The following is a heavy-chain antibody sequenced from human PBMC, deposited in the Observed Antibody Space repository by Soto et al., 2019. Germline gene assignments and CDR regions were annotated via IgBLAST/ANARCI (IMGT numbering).Heavy chain of an antibody. CDR2: IIPIFGTT. CDR3: ARGALTTLAYYYGMDV. D-gene: IGHD4-4*01. V-gene: IGHV1-69*13. CDR1: GGTFSSYT. Sequence: SVKVSCKASGGTFSSYTMSCVRQAPGQGLEWMGGIIPIFGTTTYAHKFQGRVTITADESTSTVYMELSSLRGEDTAVYYCARGALTTLAYYYGMDVWGQGTTVTVSS. J-gene: IGHJ6*02.